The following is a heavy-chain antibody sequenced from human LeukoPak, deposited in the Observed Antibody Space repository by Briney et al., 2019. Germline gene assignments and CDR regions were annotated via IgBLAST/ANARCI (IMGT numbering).Heavy chain of an antibody. Sequence: PSETLSLTCTVSGGSISSSSYYWGWIRQPPGKGLEWIGSIYYSGSTYYNPSLKSRVTISVDTSKNQFSLKLSSVTAADTAVYYCARDERMITFGGVIVIPFDYWGQGTLVTVSS. D-gene: IGHD3-16*02. CDR2: IYYSGST. CDR3: ARDERMITFGGVIVIPFDY. J-gene: IGHJ4*02. V-gene: IGHV4-39*07. CDR1: GGSISSSSYY.